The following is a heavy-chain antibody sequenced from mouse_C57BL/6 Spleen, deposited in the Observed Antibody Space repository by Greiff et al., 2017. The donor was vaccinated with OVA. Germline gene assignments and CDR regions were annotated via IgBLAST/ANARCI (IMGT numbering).Heavy chain of an antibody. CDR1: GFTFSDYG. CDR2: ISSGSSTI. V-gene: IGHV5-17*01. CDR3: ARDGNYGYFDV. J-gene: IGHJ1*03. Sequence: EVKVVESGGGLVKPGGSLKLSCVASGFTFSDYGMHWVRQAPEKGLEWVAYISSGSSTIYYADTVKGRFTISRDNAKNTLFLQMTSLRSEDTAMYYCARDGNYGYFDVWGTGTTVTVSS. D-gene: IGHD2-1*01.